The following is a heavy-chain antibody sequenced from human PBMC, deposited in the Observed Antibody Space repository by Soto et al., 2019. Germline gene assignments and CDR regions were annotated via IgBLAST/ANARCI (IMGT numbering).Heavy chain of an antibody. CDR3: ARGGALRFGHSYGYRSVAGAFDI. V-gene: IGHV4-34*01. CDR2: INHSGST. CDR1: GGSFSGYY. Sequence: SETLSLTCAVYGGSFSGYYWSWIRQPPGKGLEWIGEINHSGSTNYNPSLKSRVTISVDTSKNQFSLKLSSVTAADTAVYYCARGGALRFGHSYGYRSVAGAFDIWGQGTMVTVSS. J-gene: IGHJ3*02. D-gene: IGHD5-18*01.